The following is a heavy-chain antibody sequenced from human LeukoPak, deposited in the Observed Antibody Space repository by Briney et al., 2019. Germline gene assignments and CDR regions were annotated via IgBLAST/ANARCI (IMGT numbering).Heavy chain of an antibody. Sequence: SETLSLTCTVSGGSISSSSYYWGWIRQPPGKGLEWIGHIYYSGSTNYSPSLKSRVTISVDTSKNQFSLKLSSVTAADTAVYYCAREARYYGSGSYYPTWGQGTLVTVSS. V-gene: IGHV4-61*01. CDR2: IYYSGST. CDR3: AREARYYGSGSYYPT. CDR1: GGSISSSSYY. J-gene: IGHJ4*02. D-gene: IGHD3-10*01.